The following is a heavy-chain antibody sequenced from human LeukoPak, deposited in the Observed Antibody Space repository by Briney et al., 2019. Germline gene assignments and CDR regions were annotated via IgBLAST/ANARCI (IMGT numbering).Heavy chain of an antibody. CDR3: ARDPVTIFGVVTYNWFDP. Sequence: AASVKVSCKASGYTFTNYGISWVRQAPGQGLEWMGWINTYNGNTNYAQKLQGRVTMTTDTSTSTAYMELRSLRSDDTAVYYCARDPVTIFGVVTYNWFDPWGQGTLVTVSS. D-gene: IGHD3-3*01. V-gene: IGHV1-18*01. CDR2: INTYNGNT. J-gene: IGHJ5*02. CDR1: GYTFTNYG.